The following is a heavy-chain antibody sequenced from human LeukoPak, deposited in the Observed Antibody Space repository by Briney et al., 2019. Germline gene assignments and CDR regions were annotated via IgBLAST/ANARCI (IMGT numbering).Heavy chain of an antibody. CDR1: GFTFSNYA. Sequence: PWGSLRLSCAASGFTFSNYAMSWVRQAPGKGLEWVSGISGSGGSTYYADSVKGRFTISRDNSKNTLYLQMNSLRAEDTAVYYCAKGSSSYYFAFDIWGQGTMVTVSS. CDR2: ISGSGGST. D-gene: IGHD6-13*01. J-gene: IGHJ3*02. CDR3: AKGSSSYYFAFDI. V-gene: IGHV3-23*01.